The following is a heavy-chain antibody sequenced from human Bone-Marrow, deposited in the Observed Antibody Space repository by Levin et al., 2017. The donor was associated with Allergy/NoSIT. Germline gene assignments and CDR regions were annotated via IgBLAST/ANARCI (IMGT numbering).Heavy chain of an antibody. CDR3: ASTLYDILTGLYGVEV. D-gene: IGHD3-9*01. Sequence: ASVKVSCAASGFTFSSFWMHWVRQVPGKGLVWVSHIANDGTVTEYADSVKGRFTISRDNAKNTLYLHMTSLRVEDTAVYYCASTLYDILTGLYGVEVWGQGTTVTVAS. CDR2: IANDGTVT. V-gene: IGHV3-74*01. CDR1: GFTFSSFW. J-gene: IGHJ6*02.